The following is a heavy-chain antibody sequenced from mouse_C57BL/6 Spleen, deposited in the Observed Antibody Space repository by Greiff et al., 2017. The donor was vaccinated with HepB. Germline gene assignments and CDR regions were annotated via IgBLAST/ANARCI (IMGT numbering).Heavy chain of an antibody. CDR1: GYTFTDYY. Sequence: VQLQQSGPELVKPGASVKISCKASGYTFTDYYMNWVKQSHGKSLEWIGDINPNNGGTSYNQKFKGKATLTVDKSSSTAYMELRSLTSEDSAVYYCARGGLRLRYFDYWGQGTTLTVSS. D-gene: IGHD2-2*01. CDR2: INPNNGGT. J-gene: IGHJ2*01. CDR3: ARGGLRLRYFDY. V-gene: IGHV1-26*01.